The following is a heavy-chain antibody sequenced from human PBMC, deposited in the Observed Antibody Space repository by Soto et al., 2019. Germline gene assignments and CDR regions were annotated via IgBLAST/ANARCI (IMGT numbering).Heavy chain of an antibody. CDR2: ITGSGGGM. Sequence: EVQLLESGGVLVQPGESLRLSCAATGFTFRDFAMTWVRQAPGKGLVWVSTITGSGGGMHYADSVKGRFTISRDTSKNTSSLQLNSLRAADTAAYHCAKTNNSKTLTNGWYDWFAPWGQGTLVTVSS. CDR1: GFTFRDFA. J-gene: IGHJ5*02. V-gene: IGHV3-23*01. D-gene: IGHD1-20*01. CDR3: AKTNNSKTLTNGWYDWFAP.